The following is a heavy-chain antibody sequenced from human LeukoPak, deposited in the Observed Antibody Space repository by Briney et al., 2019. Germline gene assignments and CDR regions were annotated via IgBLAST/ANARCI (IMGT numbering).Heavy chain of an antibody. CDR3: ARTGRWGGSYWVGAYYMDV. CDR2: IYYSGST. CDR1: GGSISSSSYY. Sequence: PSETLSLTCTVSGGSISSSSYYWGWIRQPPGKGLEWIGSIYYSGSTYYNPSLKSRVTISVDTSKNQFSLKLSSVTAADTAVYYCARTGRWGGSYWVGAYYMDVWGKGTTVTVSS. J-gene: IGHJ6*03. D-gene: IGHD1-26*01. V-gene: IGHV4-39*07.